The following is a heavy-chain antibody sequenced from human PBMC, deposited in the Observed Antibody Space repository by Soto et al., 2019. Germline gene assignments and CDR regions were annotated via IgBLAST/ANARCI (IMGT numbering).Heavy chain of an antibody. CDR3: ARDRSDILTGYYYYYGMDV. CDR1: GFTFSSYA. V-gene: IGHV3-30-3*01. Sequence: GGSLRLSCAASGFTFSSYAMHWVRQAPGKGLEWVAVISYDGSNKYYADSVKGRFTISRDNSKNTLYLQMNSLRAEDTAVYYCARDRSDILTGYYYYYGMDVWGQGTTVTVSS. CDR2: ISYDGSNK. D-gene: IGHD3-9*01. J-gene: IGHJ6*02.